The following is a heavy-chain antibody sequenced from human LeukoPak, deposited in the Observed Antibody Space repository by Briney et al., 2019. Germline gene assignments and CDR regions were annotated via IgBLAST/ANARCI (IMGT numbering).Heavy chain of an antibody. CDR3: AKRAVTFDY. Sequence: GGSLRLSCAASGFTFSSMSWVRQAPGKGLEWVSALTASGTDINTYYADSVKGRFTISRDSSKNTLYLQMNSLRTEDTAIYYCAKRAVTFDYWGQGPLVTVSS. CDR2: LTASGTDINT. J-gene: IGHJ4*02. CDR1: GFTFSS. D-gene: IGHD4-17*01. V-gene: IGHV3-23*01.